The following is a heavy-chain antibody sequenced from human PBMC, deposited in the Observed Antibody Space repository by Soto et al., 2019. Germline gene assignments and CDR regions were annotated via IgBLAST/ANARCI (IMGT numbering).Heavy chain of an antibody. D-gene: IGHD2-21*02. CDR2: IYPGDSDT. CDR3: ARRTYLGGDCYSAFDI. Sequence: GESLKISCKGSGYSFTSYWIGWVRQMPGKGLEWMAIIYPGDSDTRYSPSFQGQVTISADKSISTAYLQWSSLKASDTAMYYCARRTYLGGDCYSAFDIWGQGTMVTVSS. J-gene: IGHJ3*02. CDR1: GYSFTSYW. V-gene: IGHV5-51*01.